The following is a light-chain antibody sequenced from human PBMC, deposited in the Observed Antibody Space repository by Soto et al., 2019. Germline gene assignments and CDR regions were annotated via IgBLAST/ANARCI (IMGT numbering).Light chain of an antibody. J-gene: IGKJ3*01. CDR2: GAS. Sequence: ELVMTQSPATLSVSPGERATLSCRASQSVSSNLAWYQQKPGQAPRLLIYGASTRSTGIPARLSCSGSVTEFTLTISSLQSKDVAVYSCQQYNNWPFTFGPGTKVYIK. V-gene: IGKV3-15*01. CDR1: QSVSSN. CDR3: QQYNNWPFT.